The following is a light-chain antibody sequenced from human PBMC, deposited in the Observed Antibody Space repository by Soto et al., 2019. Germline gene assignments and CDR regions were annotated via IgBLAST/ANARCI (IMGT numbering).Light chain of an antibody. CDR2: DVT. CDR1: SDDIGHYNF. CDR3: CSYAGIYNVL. J-gene: IGLJ3*02. Sequence: QSALTQPRSVSGSPGQSVTISCTGTSDDIGHYNFVSWYQHHPGRAPKLMIYDVTKRPSGVPDRFSGSKSGNTASLSISGLQPDDEADYYCCSYAGIYNVLFGGGTKLTVL. V-gene: IGLV2-11*01.